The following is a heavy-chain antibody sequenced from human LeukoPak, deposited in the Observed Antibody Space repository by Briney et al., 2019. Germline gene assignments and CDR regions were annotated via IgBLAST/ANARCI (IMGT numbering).Heavy chain of an antibody. CDR1: GYTFTSYD. D-gene: IGHD1-26*01. Sequence: ASVKVSCKASGYTFTSYDINWVRQATGQGLERMGWMNPNSGNTGYAQKFQGRVTMTRNTSISTAYMELSSLRSEDTAVYYCAREGEWELLSYYYYYMDVWGKGTTVTVSS. J-gene: IGHJ6*03. CDR3: AREGEWELLSYYYYYMDV. CDR2: MNPNSGNT. V-gene: IGHV1-8*01.